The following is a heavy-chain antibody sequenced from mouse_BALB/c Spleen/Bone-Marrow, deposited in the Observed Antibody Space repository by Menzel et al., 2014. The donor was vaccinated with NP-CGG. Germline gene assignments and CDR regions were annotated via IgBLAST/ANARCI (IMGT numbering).Heavy chain of an antibody. V-gene: IGHV1S81*02. CDR1: GYTFTSYY. J-gene: IGHJ3*01. CDR2: INHSNGYT. Sequence: QVQLKQSGAELVKPGASVKLSCKASGYTFTSYYMYWVKQRPGQDLEWIGEINHSNGYTNFNEKFKSKATLTVDKSSSTAYMQLSSLTSEDSAVYYCTREGAYWGQGTLVTVSA. CDR3: TREGAY.